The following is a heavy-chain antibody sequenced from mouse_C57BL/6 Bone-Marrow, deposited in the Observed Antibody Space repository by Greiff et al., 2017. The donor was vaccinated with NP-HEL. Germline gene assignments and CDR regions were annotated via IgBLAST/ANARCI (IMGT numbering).Heavy chain of an antibody. Sequence: EVKLQESGAELVRPGASVKLSCTASGFNIKDDYMHWVKQRPEQGLEWIGWIDPENGDTEYASKFQGKATITADTSSNTAYLQLSSLTSEDTAVYYCTTYYYGSSFDYWGQGTSVTVSS. CDR2: IDPENGDT. CDR1: GFNIKDDY. D-gene: IGHD1-1*01. J-gene: IGHJ4*01. CDR3: TTYYYGSSFDY. V-gene: IGHV14-4*01.